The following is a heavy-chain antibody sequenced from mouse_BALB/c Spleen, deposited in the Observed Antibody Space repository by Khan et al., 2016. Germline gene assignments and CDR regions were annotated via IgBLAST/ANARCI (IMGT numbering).Heavy chain of an antibody. CDR3: ARHDDFDY. D-gene: IGHD2-3*01. J-gene: IGHJ2*01. V-gene: IGHV5-9-3*01. Sequence: EVELVESGGGLVKPGGSLKLSCAASGFTFSSYAMSWVRQTPEKRLEWVATISSGGSYTYYPDSVRGRFTISRDNAKNTLYLQMSSLRSADTAMYYCARHDDFDYWGQGTTLTVSS. CDR1: GFTFSSYA. CDR2: ISSGGSYT.